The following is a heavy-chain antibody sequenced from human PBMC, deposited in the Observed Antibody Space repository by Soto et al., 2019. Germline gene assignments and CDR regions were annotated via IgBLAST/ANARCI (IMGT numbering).Heavy chain of an antibody. CDR2: IYPGDSDT. D-gene: IGHD6-19*01. V-gene: IGHV5-51*01. J-gene: IGHJ2*01. CDR3: ARRIAVAGIIHYWYFDL. CDR1: GYSFTSYW. Sequence: EVQLVQSGAEVKKPGESLKISCKGSGYSFTSYWIGWVRQMPGKGLEWMGIIYPGDSDTRYSPSFQGQVTISADKSISTAYLQWSSLKASDTAMYYCARRIAVAGIIHYWYFDLWGRGTLVTVSS.